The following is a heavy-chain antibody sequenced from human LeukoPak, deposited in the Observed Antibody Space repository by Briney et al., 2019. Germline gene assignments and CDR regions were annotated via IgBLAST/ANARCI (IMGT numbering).Heavy chain of an antibody. V-gene: IGHV4-59*01. CDR3: ARDKRYYYDSSGYYFDS. CDR2: IYYSGST. D-gene: IGHD3-22*01. CDR1: GGSISSYY. J-gene: IGHJ4*02. Sequence: PSETLSLTCTVSGGSISSYYWSWIRQPPGKGLEGIGYIYYSGSTNYNPSLKSRFTISVDTSKNQFSLKLTSVTAADTAVYYCARDKRYYYDSSGYYFDSWGRGLLVTVSS.